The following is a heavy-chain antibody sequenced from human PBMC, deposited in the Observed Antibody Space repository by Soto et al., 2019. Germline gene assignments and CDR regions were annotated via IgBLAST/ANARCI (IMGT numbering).Heavy chain of an antibody. Sequence: PGGSLRLSCAASGFTFSSYGMHWVRQAPGKGLEWVAVISYDGSNKYYADSVKGRFTTSRDNSKKTLYLQMNSLSAEDTAVYYWARDRGCSGGICYRDLGYWGQGTLVTVSS. J-gene: IGHJ4*02. V-gene: IGHV3-30*03. CDR2: ISYDGSNK. CDR3: ARDRGCSGGICYRDLGY. CDR1: GFTFSSYG. D-gene: IGHD2-15*01.